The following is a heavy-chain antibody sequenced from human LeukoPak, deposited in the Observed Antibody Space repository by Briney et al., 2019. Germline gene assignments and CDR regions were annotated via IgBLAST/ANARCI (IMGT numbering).Heavy chain of an antibody. Sequence: PAGSLRLSCTASGFTFSNYFMHWVRQVPGEGPVWVSRITDDGSSTSYADSVKGRFTISRDTAKNTLYLQMNSLRAEDTALYYCVRLYAYCGQGTLVTVSS. CDR2: ITDDGSST. V-gene: IGHV3-74*01. D-gene: IGHD2/OR15-2a*01. CDR3: VRLYAY. J-gene: IGHJ4*02. CDR1: GFTFSNYF.